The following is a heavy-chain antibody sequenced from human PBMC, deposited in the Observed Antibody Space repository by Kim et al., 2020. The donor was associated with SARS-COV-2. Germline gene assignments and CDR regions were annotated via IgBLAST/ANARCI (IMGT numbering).Heavy chain of an antibody. D-gene: IGHD4-17*01. CDR3: ARGSHDYGEDQNFDY. CDR1: GFTFSSYS. V-gene: IGHV3-21*01. Sequence: GGSLRLSCAASGFTFSSYSMNWVRQAPGKGLEWVSSISSSSSYIYYADSVKGRFTISRDNAKNSLYLQMNSLRAEDTAVYYCARGSHDYGEDQNFDYWGQGTLVTVSS. J-gene: IGHJ4*02. CDR2: ISSSSSYI.